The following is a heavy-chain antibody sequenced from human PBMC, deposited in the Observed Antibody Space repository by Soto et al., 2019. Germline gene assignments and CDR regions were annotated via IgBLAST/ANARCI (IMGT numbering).Heavy chain of an antibody. CDR1: DDSINSDKYY. Sequence: SETLSLTCSVSDDSINSDKYYWGWIRQPPGKGLEWIGSVYYRGNAYYNPSLQARVTISLDKSKSQFSLKLNSVTAADSAVYFCARLEGLATISYYFDFWGPGALVTVSS. CDR2: VYYRGNA. V-gene: IGHV4-39*01. D-gene: IGHD3-9*01. J-gene: IGHJ4*02. CDR3: ARLEGLATISYYFDF.